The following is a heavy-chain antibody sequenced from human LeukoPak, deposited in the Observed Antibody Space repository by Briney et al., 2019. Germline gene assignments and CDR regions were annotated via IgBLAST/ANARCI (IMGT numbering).Heavy chain of an antibody. CDR3: AREEPVAILSH. J-gene: IGHJ4*02. Sequence: GGSLRLSCEASGFSFSNYWMSWVRQAPGKGLEWVANIKEDGSGKYYVDPVKGRFTISRDNAKNSLYLQMNSLRAEDTAVYFCAREEPVAILSHWGQGTLVTVSA. CDR2: IKEDGSGK. V-gene: IGHV3-7*01. CDR1: GFSFSNYW. D-gene: IGHD2-21*01.